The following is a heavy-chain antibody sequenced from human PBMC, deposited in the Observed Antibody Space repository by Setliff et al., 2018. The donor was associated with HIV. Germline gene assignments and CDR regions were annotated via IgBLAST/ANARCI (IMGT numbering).Heavy chain of an antibody. CDR2: INVDGSAT. CDR1: SSTLRDHY. Sequence: PGGSLRLSCTASSSTLRDHYITWIRQAPGKGLEWVSYINVDGSATFYADSVKGRFTISRDNTKNSVDLHMNSLKTEDTALYYCTTLVNPGAFGYWGQGTLVTVSS. V-gene: IGHV3-11*01. J-gene: IGHJ4*02. D-gene: IGHD1-26*01. CDR3: TTLVNPGAFGY.